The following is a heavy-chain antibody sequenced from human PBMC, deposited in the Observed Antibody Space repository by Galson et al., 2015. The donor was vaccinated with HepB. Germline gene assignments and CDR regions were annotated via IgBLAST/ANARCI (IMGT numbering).Heavy chain of an antibody. J-gene: IGHJ3*02. CDR1: GYTFTGYY. CDR2: INPNSGGT. CDR3: ARVPYSSGWQARRDAFDI. V-gene: IGHV1-2*06. Sequence: SVKVSCKASGYTFTGYYMHWVRQAPGQGLEWMGRINPNSGGTNYAQKFQGRVTMTRDTSISTAYMELSRLRSDDTAVYYCARVPYSSGWQARRDAFDIWGQGTMVTVSS. D-gene: IGHD6-19*01.